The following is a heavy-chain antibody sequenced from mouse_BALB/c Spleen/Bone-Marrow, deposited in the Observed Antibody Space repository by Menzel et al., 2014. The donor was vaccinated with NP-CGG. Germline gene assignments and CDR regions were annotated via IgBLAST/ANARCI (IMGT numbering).Heavy chain of an antibody. Sequence: EVKLVESGGGLVQPGGSLKLSCAASGFTFSSYTMSWVRPTPEKRLEWVAYISNGGGSTYYPDTVKGRFTISRDNAKNTLYLQMSSLKSEDTAMYYCARHGYYGSRAMDYWGQGTSVTVSS. CDR1: GFTFSSYT. V-gene: IGHV5-12-2*01. CDR3: ARHGYYGSRAMDY. CDR2: ISNGGGST. J-gene: IGHJ4*01. D-gene: IGHD1-1*01.